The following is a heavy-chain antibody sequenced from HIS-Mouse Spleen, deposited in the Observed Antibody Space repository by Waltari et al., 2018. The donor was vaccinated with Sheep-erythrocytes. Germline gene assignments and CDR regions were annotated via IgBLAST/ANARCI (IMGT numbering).Heavy chain of an antibody. D-gene: IGHD1-1*01. V-gene: IGHV3-9*01. CDR1: GFTFDDYA. J-gene: IGHJ6*02. CDR2: IKWNSGSI. CDR3: AKDIGTGLSYGMDV. Sequence: EVQLVESGGGLVQPGRSLRLSCAASGFTFDDYAMHWVRQAPGKGVEWVSGIKWNSGSIGYSDSVKGRFTISRDNAKNSLYLQMNSLRAEDTALYYCAKDIGTGLSYGMDVWGQGTTVTVSS.